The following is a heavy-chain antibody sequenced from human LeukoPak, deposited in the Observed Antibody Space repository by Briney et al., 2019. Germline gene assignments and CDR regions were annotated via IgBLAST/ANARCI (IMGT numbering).Heavy chain of an antibody. Sequence: GGSLRLSCAASGFTFSSYAMSWVRQAPGKGLEWVSAISGSGGSTYYADSVKGRFTISRDNSKNTLYLQKNSLRAEDTAVYYCAKDLGVRYFDWLIPGSDYWGQGTLVTSST. CDR1: GFTFSSYA. J-gene: IGHJ4*02. D-gene: IGHD3-9*01. V-gene: IGHV3-23*01. CDR3: AKDLGVRYFDWLIPGSDY. CDR2: ISGSGGST.